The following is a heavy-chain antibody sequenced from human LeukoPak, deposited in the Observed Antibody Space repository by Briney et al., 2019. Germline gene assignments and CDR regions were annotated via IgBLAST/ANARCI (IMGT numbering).Heavy chain of an antibody. CDR2: IYSGGST. CDR3: ARGGGYSYGAPAGYFDY. D-gene: IGHD5-18*01. J-gene: IGHJ4*02. V-gene: IGHV3-66*01. Sequence: GGSLRLSCAASGFTVSSNYMSWVRQAPGKGLEWVSVIYSGGSTYYADSVKGRFTISRDNAKNSLYLQMNSLRAEDTAVYYCARGGGYSYGAPAGYFDYWGQGTLVTVSS. CDR1: GFTVSSNY.